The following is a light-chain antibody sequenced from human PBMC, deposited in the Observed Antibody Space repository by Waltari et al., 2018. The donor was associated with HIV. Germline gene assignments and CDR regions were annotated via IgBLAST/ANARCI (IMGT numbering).Light chain of an antibody. Sequence: FMLTQPHSVSESPGKTVIISCTRDSGNIANNYVQWFQRRPGSPPTTLLDEDRRRPSGVPDRFSGSIDRSSNSASLTISGVMTEDEADYYCQSFDTTNHWVFGGGTKLTVL. CDR1: SGNIANNY. V-gene: IGLV6-57*01. CDR2: EDR. J-gene: IGLJ3*02. CDR3: QSFDTTNHWV.